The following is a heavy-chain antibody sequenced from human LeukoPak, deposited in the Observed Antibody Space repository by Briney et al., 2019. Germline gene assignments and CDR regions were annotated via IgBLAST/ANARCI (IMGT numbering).Heavy chain of an antibody. Sequence: ASVKVSCKASGYTFTGYYLHWVRQAPGQGLEWMGWINPNSGGTKSTQKFQGRATMTRDTSISTAYMELSRLRSDDTAVYYCARETKQLSDAFDIWGQGTMVTVSS. D-gene: IGHD6-6*01. J-gene: IGHJ3*02. CDR3: ARETKQLSDAFDI. CDR2: INPNSGGT. CDR1: GYTFTGYY. V-gene: IGHV1-2*02.